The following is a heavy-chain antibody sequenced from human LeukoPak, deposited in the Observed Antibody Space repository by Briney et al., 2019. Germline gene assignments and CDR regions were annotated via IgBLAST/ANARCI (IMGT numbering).Heavy chain of an antibody. CDR3: AKRLPVNGAWYYLDS. Sequence: GGSLRLSCAASGFTFRNFAMSWVRQAPGKGLEWVSAIGTGGLPTYYADSVRGRFTISRDNSKNTLYLQMNSLRAEDTAVYYCAKRLPVNGAWYYLDSWGQGSLVTVSS. D-gene: IGHD6-19*01. V-gene: IGHV3-23*01. CDR2: IGTGGLPT. CDR1: GFTFRNFA. J-gene: IGHJ4*02.